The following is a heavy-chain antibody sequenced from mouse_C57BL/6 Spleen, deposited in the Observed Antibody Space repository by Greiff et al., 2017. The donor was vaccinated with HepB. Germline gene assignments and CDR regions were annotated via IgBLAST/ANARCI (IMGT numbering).Heavy chain of an antibody. Sequence: EVQLQESGAELVKPGASVKLSCTASGFNIKDYYMHWVKQRTEQGLAWIGRIDPEDGEPKYAPKFQGKATITADTSSNPAYLQLSSLTSEDTAVYYFARGPLDGSGSTLFAYWGQGTLVTVAA. CDR1: GFNIKDYY. D-gene: IGHD1-1*01. CDR3: ARGPLDGSGSTLFAY. CDR2: IDPEDGEP. J-gene: IGHJ3*01. V-gene: IGHV14-2*01.